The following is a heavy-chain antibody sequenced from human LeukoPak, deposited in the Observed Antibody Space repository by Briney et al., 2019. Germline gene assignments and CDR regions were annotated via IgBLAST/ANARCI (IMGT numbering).Heavy chain of an antibody. CDR2: IYYSGST. J-gene: IGHJ4*02. CDR1: GGSISSYY. Sequence: SETLSLTCTDSGGSISSYYWSWIRQPPGKGLEWIGYIYYSGSTNYNPSLKSRVTISVDTSKNQFSLKLSSVTAADTAVYYCARHSPAVAGTIFDYWGQGTLVTVSS. CDR3: ARHSPAVAGTIFDY. D-gene: IGHD6-19*01. V-gene: IGHV4-59*08.